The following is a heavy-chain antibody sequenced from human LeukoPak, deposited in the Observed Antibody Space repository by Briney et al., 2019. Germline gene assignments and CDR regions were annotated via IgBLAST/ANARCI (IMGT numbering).Heavy chain of an antibody. CDR2: MNPNSGNT. J-gene: IGHJ3*02. Sequence: GSVKVSCKASGYTFTSYDINWVRQATGQGLEWMGWMNPNSGNTGYAQKFQGRVTITRNTSISTAYMELSSLRSEDTAVYYCARPYGLNDAFDIWGQGTMVTVSS. CDR1: GYTFTSYD. D-gene: IGHD3-16*01. V-gene: IGHV1-8*03. CDR3: ARPYGLNDAFDI.